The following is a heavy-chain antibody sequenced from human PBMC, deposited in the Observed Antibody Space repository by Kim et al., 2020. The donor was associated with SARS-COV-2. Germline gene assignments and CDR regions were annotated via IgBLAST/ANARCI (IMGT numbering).Heavy chain of an antibody. CDR2: INPSGGST. J-gene: IGHJ6*02. V-gene: IGHV1-46*01. CDR1: GYTFTSYY. CDR3: ARGPHGGRNYYYGMDV. Sequence: ASVKVSCKASGYTFTSYYMHWVRQAPGQGLEWMGIINPSGGSTSYAQKFQGRVTMTRDTSTSTVYMELSSLRSEDTAVYYCARGPHGGRNYYYGMDVWGQGTTVTVSS. D-gene: IGHD2-15*01.